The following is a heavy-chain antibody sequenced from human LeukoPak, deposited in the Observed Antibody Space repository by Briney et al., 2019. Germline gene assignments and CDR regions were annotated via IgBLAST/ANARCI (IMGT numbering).Heavy chain of an antibody. CDR2: IYTSGST. CDR1: GGSISSYY. J-gene: IGHJ5*02. D-gene: IGHD3-3*01. Sequence: SETLSLTCTVSGGSISSYYWSWIRQPAGKGLEWIGRIYTSGSTNYNPSLKSRVTMSVDTSKNQFSLKLSSVTAADTAVYDCAREGTIFGVEPRGWFDPWGQGTLVTVSS. V-gene: IGHV4-4*07. CDR3: AREGTIFGVEPRGWFDP.